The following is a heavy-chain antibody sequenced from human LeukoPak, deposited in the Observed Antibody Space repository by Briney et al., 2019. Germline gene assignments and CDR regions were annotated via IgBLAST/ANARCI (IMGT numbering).Heavy chain of an antibody. CDR3: AKGVRFADYYYMDV. CDR1: GFTFSSDA. D-gene: IGHD3-3*01. J-gene: IGHJ6*03. CDR2: ISGSGGST. V-gene: IGHV3-23*01. Sequence: GGSLRLSCAASGFTFSSDAMSWVRQAPGKGPEWVSAISGSGGSTYYADSVKGRFTISRDNSKNTLYLQMNSLRAEDTAVYYCAKGVRFADYYYMDVWGKGTTVTVSS.